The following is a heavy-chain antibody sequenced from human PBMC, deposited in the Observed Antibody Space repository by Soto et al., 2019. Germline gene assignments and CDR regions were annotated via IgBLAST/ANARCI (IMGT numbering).Heavy chain of an antibody. CDR3: ARRISLGTDAFDI. CDR1: GYSFTSYW. V-gene: IGHV5-51*01. Sequence: PGESLKISCKGSGYSFTSYWIGWVRQMPGKGLEWMGIIYPGDSDTRYSPSFQGQVTISADKSISTAYLQWSSLKASDTAVYYCARRISLGTDAFDIWGQGTMVTVSS. D-gene: IGHD7-27*01. CDR2: IYPGDSDT. J-gene: IGHJ3*02.